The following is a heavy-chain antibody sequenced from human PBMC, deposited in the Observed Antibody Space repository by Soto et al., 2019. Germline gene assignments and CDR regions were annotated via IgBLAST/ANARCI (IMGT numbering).Heavy chain of an antibody. D-gene: IGHD3-10*01. CDR3: ARDRYGLSGIDY. Sequence: QVQLQESGPGLVKPSQTLSLTCTVSGGSISSGGYYWSWIRQHPGKGLEWIGYIYYSGSTYYNPSPKSRVTISVDTSKNQFSLQLSSVPAADTAVYYCARDRYGLSGIDYWGQGTLVTVSS. CDR1: GGSISSGGYY. J-gene: IGHJ4*02. CDR2: IYYSGST. V-gene: IGHV4-31*03.